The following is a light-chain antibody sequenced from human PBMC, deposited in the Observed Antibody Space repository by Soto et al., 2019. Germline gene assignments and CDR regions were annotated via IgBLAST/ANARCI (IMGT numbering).Light chain of an antibody. CDR3: QQYNGYSRT. CDR1: QSISNW. Sequence: DIQMTQSHSTLPASVGDRVTITCRASQSISNWLAWYQQKPGTAPFLLISDASNLEREVPSRVSGSGSGTEFTLTISSMQPDDFATYYCQQYNGYSRTFGQGTNVDIK. J-gene: IGKJ1*01. V-gene: IGKV1-5*01. CDR2: DAS.